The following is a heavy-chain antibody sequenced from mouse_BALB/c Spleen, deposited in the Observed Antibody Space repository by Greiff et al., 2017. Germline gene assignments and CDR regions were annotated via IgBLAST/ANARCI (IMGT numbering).Heavy chain of an antibody. Sequence: VQLQQSGAELVKPGASVKLSCKASGYTFTSYYMYWVKQRPGQGLEWIGGINPSNGGTNFNEKFKSKATLTVDKSSSTAYMQLSSLTSEDSAVYYCTRRLLRSYYAMDYWGQGTSVTVSS. V-gene: IGHV1S81*02. D-gene: IGHD1-1*01. J-gene: IGHJ4*01. CDR1: GYTFTSYY. CDR3: TRRLLRSYYAMDY. CDR2: INPSNGGT.